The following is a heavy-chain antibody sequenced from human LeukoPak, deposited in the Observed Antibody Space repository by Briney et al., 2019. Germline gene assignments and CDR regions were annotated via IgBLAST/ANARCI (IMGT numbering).Heavy chain of an antibody. Sequence: GASVTVSCTASGGTFSSYAISWVRQAPGQGLEWMGGIIPIFGTANYAQKFQGRVTITADESTSTAYMELSSLRSEDTAVYYCARRGSGRINWFDPWGQGTLVTVSS. CDR3: ARRGSGRINWFDP. J-gene: IGHJ5*02. CDR2: IIPIFGTA. V-gene: IGHV1-69*01. CDR1: GGTFSSYA. D-gene: IGHD2-15*01.